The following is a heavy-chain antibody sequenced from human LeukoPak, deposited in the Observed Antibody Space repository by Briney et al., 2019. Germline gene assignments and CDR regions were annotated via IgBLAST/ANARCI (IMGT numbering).Heavy chain of an antibody. CDR2: IREDGSEA. D-gene: IGHD5-18*01. CDR3: ARVLYFRENSYAGPFDQ. CDR1: GFIFRNLW. V-gene: IGHV3-7*01. Sequence: GGSLRLSCAASGFIFRNLWMSWVRQAAGKGVEWVANIREDGSEAYYVDFVKGRFTISRDNDKNSLHLQMNSLRVEDTAVYYCARVLYFRENSYAGPFDQWGQGTLVTVSS. J-gene: IGHJ4*02.